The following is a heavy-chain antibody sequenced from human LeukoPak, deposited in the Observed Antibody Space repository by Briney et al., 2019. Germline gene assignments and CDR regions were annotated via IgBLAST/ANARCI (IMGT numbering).Heavy chain of an antibody. J-gene: IGHJ4*02. V-gene: IGHV3-48*03. D-gene: IGHD3-10*01. CDR3: ARSNYYGSGSYLFDY. Sequence: GGSLRLSCAASAFTFSSYEMNWVRQAPGKGLEWVSYISSSGSTIYYADSVKGRFTISRDNAKNSLYLQMNSLRAEDTAVYYCARSNYYGSGSYLFDYWGQGTLVTVSS. CDR1: AFTFSSYE. CDR2: ISSSGSTI.